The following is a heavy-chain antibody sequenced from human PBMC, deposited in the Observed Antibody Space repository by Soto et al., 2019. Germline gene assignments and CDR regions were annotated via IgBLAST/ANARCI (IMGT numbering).Heavy chain of an antibody. J-gene: IGHJ4*01. D-gene: IGHD3-10*01. CDR1: GYSFTTYW. V-gene: IGHV5-51*01. Sequence: RGESLKISCKSSGYSFTTYWIAWVRQMPGKGLEWVGIIYPGDSDTRYGPSFEGHVTISVDKSISTAFLQWNSLKASDNAIYYCARHSTSAPKDYWGQGTLVTVSS. CDR3: ARHSTSAPKDY. CDR2: IYPGDSDT.